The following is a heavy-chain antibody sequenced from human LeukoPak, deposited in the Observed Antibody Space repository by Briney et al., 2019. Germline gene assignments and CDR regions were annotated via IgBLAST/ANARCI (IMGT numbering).Heavy chain of an antibody. J-gene: IGHJ4*02. CDR1: GFTVSSNY. CDR3: ARATFFGRTFDY. CDR2: IYSGGST. Sequence: GGSLRLSCAASGFTVSSNYMSWVRQAPGKGLEWVSVIYSGGSTYYADSVKGRFTISRDNSKNTLYLQMNGLRAEDTAVYYCARATFFGRTFDYWGQGTLVTVSS. D-gene: IGHD3-10*01. V-gene: IGHV3-66*02.